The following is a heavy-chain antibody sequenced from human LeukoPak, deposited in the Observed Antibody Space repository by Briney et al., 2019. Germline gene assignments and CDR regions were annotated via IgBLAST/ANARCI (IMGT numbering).Heavy chain of an antibody. CDR2: IDPNNGDT. CDR3: ARRSRNGLDAFDI. D-gene: IGHD2-8*01. Sequence: ASVKVSCKASAYTFTGYYLHWVRQAPGQGPEWVGWIDPNNGDTDYAQEFQGRVTMTRVRSISTAYMELSRLTSDDTAVYYCARRSRNGLDAFDIWSQGTMVTVSS. V-gene: IGHV1-2*02. CDR1: AYTFTGYY. J-gene: IGHJ3*02.